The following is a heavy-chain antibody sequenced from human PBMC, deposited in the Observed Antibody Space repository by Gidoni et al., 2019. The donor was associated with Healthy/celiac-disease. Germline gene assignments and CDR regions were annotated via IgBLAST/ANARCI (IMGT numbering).Heavy chain of an antibody. CDR1: GGSFGGSS. D-gene: IGHD3-22*01. J-gene: IGHJ3*02. CDR3: AETWYYDGSSDPKERAFDI. V-gene: IGHV4-34*01. Sequence: QVHLQQWGAGLLKPSEPLSLTCAVHGGSFGGSSGSWIRQPPGKGLDWIREINHSGSTNYNPSLRSRITISVDTSKIQFTLKLGSVADADTAVYYCAETWYYDGSSDPKERAFDIWGQGTMVTVSS. CDR2: INHSGST.